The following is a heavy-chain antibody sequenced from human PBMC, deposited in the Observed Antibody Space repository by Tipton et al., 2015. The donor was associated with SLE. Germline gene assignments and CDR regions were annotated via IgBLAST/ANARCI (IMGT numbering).Heavy chain of an antibody. V-gene: IGHV3-7*01. D-gene: IGHD3-16*01. J-gene: IGHJ4*02. CDR1: GFTFSSYW. CDR2: IKQDGSEK. Sequence: SLRLSCAASGFTFSSYWMSWVRQAPGKGLEWVANIKQDGSEKCYVDSVKGRFTISRDNAKNSLYLQMNSLRAEDTAVYYCARDQGGVLFDYWGQGTLVTVSS. CDR3: ARDQGGVLFDY.